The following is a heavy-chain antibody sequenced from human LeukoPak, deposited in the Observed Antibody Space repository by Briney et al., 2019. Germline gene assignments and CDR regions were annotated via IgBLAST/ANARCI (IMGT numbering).Heavy chain of an antibody. D-gene: IGHD2-15*01. CDR2: LKQDESKR. V-gene: IGHV3-7*01. CDR1: GFTFSDHW. Sequence: GGSLRLSCVASGFTFSDHWMRWVHQAPGNGLEWVTNLKQDESKRYYVDSLKGRFTISRDNANHSLYLQSISLSAEDTSVYYCARGASLYCSGNDCYWAFDRWGQGTLVTVSS. J-gene: IGHJ5*02. CDR3: ARGASLYCSGNDCYWAFDR.